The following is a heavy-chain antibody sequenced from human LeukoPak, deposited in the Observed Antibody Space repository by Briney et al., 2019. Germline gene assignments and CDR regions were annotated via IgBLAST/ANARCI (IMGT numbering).Heavy chain of an antibody. CDR2: IYYSGST. J-gene: IGHJ6*03. CDR3: ARGATNWGFYYYYYMDV. CDR1: GGSISSSTFY. Sequence: PSETLSLTCTVSGGSISSSTFYWGWIRQPPGKGLEWIGSIYYSGSTYYNPSLKSRVTISVDTSKNQFSLKLSSVTAADTAVYYCARGATNWGFYYYYYMDVWGKGTTVTISS. D-gene: IGHD7-27*01. V-gene: IGHV4-39*01.